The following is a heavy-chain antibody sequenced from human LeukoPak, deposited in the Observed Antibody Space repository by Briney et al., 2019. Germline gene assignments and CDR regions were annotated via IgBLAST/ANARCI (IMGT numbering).Heavy chain of an antibody. Sequence: GSSVKVSCKASGGTFSSYAISWVRQAPGQGLEWMGRIIPILGIANYAQKFQGRVTITADKSTSTAYMELSSLRSEDTAVYYCARDSAASSFDYWGQGTLVTVSS. CDR2: IIPILGIA. J-gene: IGHJ4*02. CDR3: ARDSAASSFDY. CDR1: GGTFSSYA. D-gene: IGHD6-13*01. V-gene: IGHV1-69*04.